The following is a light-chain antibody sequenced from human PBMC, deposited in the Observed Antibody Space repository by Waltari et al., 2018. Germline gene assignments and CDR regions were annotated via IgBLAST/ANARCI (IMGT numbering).Light chain of an antibody. J-gene: IGKJ4*01. V-gene: IGKV1-5*03. CDR1: QSISRW. CDR2: KSS. Sequence: DIQMTQSPSLLSASVGDSVTITCRASQSISRWLALYQQKPVQPPKMLIYKSSNLDSGFPSRFSGRGAGTEFTLTISSLQPGDFATYYCQEYSTSSLSFAGGTKVDI. CDR3: QEYSTSSLS.